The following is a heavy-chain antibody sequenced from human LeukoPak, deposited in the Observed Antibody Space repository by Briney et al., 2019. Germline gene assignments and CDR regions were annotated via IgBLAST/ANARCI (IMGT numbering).Heavy chain of an antibody. Sequence: GESLKISCKGSGYNSAIYWFAWVRQMPGKGLEWMGIIYPGDSDTRYSPSFQGQVTISADKSINTAYLQWSSLEASDTAIYYCARQGIAERYFDLWGRGTLVTVSS. V-gene: IGHV5-51*01. CDR2: IYPGDSDT. J-gene: IGHJ2*01. CDR1: GYNSAIYW. D-gene: IGHD6-13*01. CDR3: ARQGIAERYFDL.